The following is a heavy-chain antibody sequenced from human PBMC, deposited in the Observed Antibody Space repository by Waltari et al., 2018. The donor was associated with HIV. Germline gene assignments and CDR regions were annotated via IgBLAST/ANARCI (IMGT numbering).Heavy chain of an antibody. Sequence: QVQLQESGPGLVKTSETLSLMCTVSGGSIGTNFWSWIRPPPGKGIEWIGYVFYSGTTNYNPSLKSRGTISVDTSKNQFSLNLRSVTAADTAVYYCASSRAAAGLDSWGQGTQVTVSS. V-gene: IGHV4-59*01. D-gene: IGHD6-13*01. J-gene: IGHJ4*02. CDR2: VFYSGTT. CDR3: ASSRAAAGLDS. CDR1: GGSIGTNF.